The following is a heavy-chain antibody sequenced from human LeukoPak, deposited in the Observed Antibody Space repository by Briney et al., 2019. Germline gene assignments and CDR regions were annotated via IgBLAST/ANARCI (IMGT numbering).Heavy chain of an antibody. CDR1: GYNFTTYD. V-gene: IGHV1-2*02. Sequence: ASVKVSCKASGYNFTTYDINWVRQAPGQGLEWMGWINPNSGGTNYAQKFQGRVTMTRDTSISTAYMELSRLRSDDTAVYYCARDGLGGSYPSYFDYWGQGTLVTVSS. CDR3: ARDGLGGSYPSYFDY. CDR2: INPNSGGT. D-gene: IGHD1-26*01. J-gene: IGHJ4*02.